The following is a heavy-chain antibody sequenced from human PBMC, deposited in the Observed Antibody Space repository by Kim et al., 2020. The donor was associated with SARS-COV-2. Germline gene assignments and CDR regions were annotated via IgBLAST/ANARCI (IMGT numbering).Heavy chain of an antibody. CDR2: T. D-gene: IGHD3-16*01. V-gene: IGHV1-2*02. Sequence: TSYEQQFQGRVTMTRDTSTNTAYMELSSLRSDDTALYYCARSDIWAANDYWGQGTLVTVSS. J-gene: IGHJ4*02. CDR3: ARSDIWAANDY.